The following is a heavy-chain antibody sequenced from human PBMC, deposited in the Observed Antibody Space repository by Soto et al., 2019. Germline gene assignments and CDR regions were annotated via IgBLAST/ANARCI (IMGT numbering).Heavy chain of an antibody. CDR2: ISYDGSNK. J-gene: IGHJ4*02. Sequence: QVQLVESGGSVVQPGRSLRLSCAASGFTFSRYGMHGVRQAPGKGLEWLAVISYDGSNKKYADSVKGRFTLSRDNSKNTLYLQMHSLRAEDTAVYSCAKDPRTHYDFWSDHYRWDYFDHWGQGTLVTVSS. D-gene: IGHD3-3*01. V-gene: IGHV3-30*18. CDR1: GFTFSRYG. CDR3: AKDPRTHYDFWSDHYRWDYFDH.